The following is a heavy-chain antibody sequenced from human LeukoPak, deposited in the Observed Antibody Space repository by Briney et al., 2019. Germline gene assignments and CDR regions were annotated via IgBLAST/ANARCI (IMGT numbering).Heavy chain of an antibody. CDR2: INPNSGGT. CDR1: GYTFTSYG. CDR3: ARDWGVVTAIPGAFDI. J-gene: IGHJ3*02. V-gene: IGHV1-2*02. Sequence: GASVKASCKASGYTFTSYGISWVRQAPGQGLEWMGWINPNSGGTNYAQKFQGRVTMTRDTSISTAYMELSRLRSDDTAVYYCARDWGVVTAIPGAFDIWGQGTMVTVSS. D-gene: IGHD2-21*02.